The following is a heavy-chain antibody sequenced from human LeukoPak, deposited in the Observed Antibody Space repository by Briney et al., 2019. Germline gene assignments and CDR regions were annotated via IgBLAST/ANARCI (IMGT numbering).Heavy chain of an antibody. CDR1: GYTFTSYG. CDR2: MNPNSGNT. D-gene: IGHD3-9*01. V-gene: IGHV1-8*03. J-gene: IGHJ5*02. Sequence: ASVKVSCKASGYTFTSYGINWVRQATGQGLEWMGWMNPNSGNTGYAQKFQGRVTITRNASISTAYMELSSLRSEDTAVYYCARGDTTGYYSNWFDPWGQGTLVTVSS. CDR3: ARGDTTGYYSNWFDP.